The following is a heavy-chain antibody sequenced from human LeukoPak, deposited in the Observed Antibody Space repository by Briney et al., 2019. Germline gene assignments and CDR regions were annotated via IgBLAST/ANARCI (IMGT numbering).Heavy chain of an antibody. CDR1: GYTLTELS. Sequence: ASVKVSCKVSGYTLTELSMHWVRQAPGKALEWMVGFGPEDGETIYAQKFQGRVTMHEDISTDTAHMELSRLRYGDTPVLYCETSIVGPTTEAFDIWGQGTMVTVSS. J-gene: IGHJ3*02. CDR3: ETSIVGPTTEAFDI. D-gene: IGHD1-26*01. CDR2: FGPEDGET. V-gene: IGHV1-24*01.